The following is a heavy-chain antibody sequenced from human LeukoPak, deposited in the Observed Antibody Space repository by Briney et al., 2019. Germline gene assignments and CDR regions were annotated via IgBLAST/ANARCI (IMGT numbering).Heavy chain of an antibody. V-gene: IGHV3-7*01. Sequence: GGSLRLSCAASGFTFSSYRMSWVRQAPGKGLEWVANINQDGSEKYYVDSVKGRFTISRDNAKNSLYLQMNSLRAEDTAVYYGERDLSRIHLWSNTYFDYWGQGTLVTVSS. D-gene: IGHD5-18*01. CDR1: GFTFSSYR. CDR2: INQDGSEK. J-gene: IGHJ4*02. CDR3: ERDLSRIHLWSNTYFDY.